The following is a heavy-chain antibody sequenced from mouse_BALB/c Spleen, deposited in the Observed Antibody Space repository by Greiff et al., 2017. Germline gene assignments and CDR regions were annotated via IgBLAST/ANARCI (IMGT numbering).Heavy chain of an antibody. Sequence: EVQGVESGGGLVQPGGSLKLSCAASGFTFSSYGMSWVRQTPDKRLELVATINSNGGSTYYPDSVKGRFTISRNNAKNTLYLQMSSLKSEDTAMYYCASYGNYGGDYWGQGTSVTVSS. CDR2: INSNGGST. D-gene: IGHD2-1*01. V-gene: IGHV5-6-3*01. CDR3: ASYGNYGGDY. CDR1: GFTFSSYG. J-gene: IGHJ4*01.